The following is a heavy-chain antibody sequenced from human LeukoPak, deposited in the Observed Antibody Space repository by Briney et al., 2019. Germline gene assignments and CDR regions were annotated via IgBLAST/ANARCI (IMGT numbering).Heavy chain of an antibody. J-gene: IGHJ5*02. D-gene: IGHD6-13*01. Sequence: ASVKVSCKTSGYTFTGYYMHWVRQAPGQGLEWMGWINPNSGGTNHAQKFQGRVTMTRDTSISTAYMELSRLRSDDTAVYYCARDRKAAAGKGVWFDPWGQGTLVTVSS. CDR1: GYTFTGYY. CDR3: ARDRKAAAGKGVWFDP. CDR2: INPNSGGT. V-gene: IGHV1-2*02.